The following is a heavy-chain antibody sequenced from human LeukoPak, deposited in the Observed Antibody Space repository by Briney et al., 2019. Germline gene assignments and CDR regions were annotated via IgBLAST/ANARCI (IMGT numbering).Heavy chain of an antibody. V-gene: IGHV1-69*04. D-gene: IGHD6-13*01. J-gene: IGHJ6*02. CDR2: IIPILSIA. Sequence: SVKVSCKASGGTFSSYAISWVRQAPGQGLEWMGRIIPILSIANYAQKFQGRVTITADKSTSTAYMELSSLRSEDTAVYYCARGGIAGEVLHYYYGMDVWGQGTTVTVSS. CDR1: GGTFSSYA. CDR3: ARGGIAGEVLHYYYGMDV.